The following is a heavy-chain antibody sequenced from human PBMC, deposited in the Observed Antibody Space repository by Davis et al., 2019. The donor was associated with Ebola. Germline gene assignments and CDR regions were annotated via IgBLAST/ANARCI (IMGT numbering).Heavy chain of an antibody. CDR3: ARGNRSGYPPV. D-gene: IGHD3-22*01. CDR2: INHSGST. CDR1: GGSFSGYY. V-gene: IGHV4-34*01. Sequence: PGGSLRLSCAVYGGSFSGYYWSWIRQPPGKGLEWIGEINHSGSTNYNPSLKSRVTISVDTSKNQFSLKLSSVTAADTAVYYCARGNRSGYPPVWGQGTLVTVSS. J-gene: IGHJ4*02.